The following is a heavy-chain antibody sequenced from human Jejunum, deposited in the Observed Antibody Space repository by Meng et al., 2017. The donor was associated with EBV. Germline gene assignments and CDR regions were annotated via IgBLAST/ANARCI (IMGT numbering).Heavy chain of an antibody. CDR2: TNPANGDT. J-gene: IGHJ4*02. V-gene: IGHV1-3*01. CDR3: AREDYASSGYYPRAF. CDR1: GYSFITYA. D-gene: IGHD3-22*01. Sequence: QVQLVQSGAEVKKPXXSVKVPCKASGYSFITYAMQWVRQAPGQRLEWMGWTNPANGDTRYSQSFQGRVTITRDTSANTAYMELSGLRSEDTAVYYCAREDYASSGYYPRAFWGQGTLVTVSS.